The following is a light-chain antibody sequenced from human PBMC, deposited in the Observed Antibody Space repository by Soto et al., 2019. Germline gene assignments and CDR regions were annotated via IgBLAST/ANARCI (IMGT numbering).Light chain of an antibody. CDR3: QSYDSSLSGWV. V-gene: IGLV1-40*01. J-gene: IGLJ3*02. CDR2: GNI. Sequence: QSVLTQPPSVSGAPGQRVTISCTGSSSNIGARYDVHWYQQLPGTAPKLLIYGNINRPSGVPDRFSGSKSGTSASLAITGLQAEDEADYYCQSYDSSLSGWVFGGGTKRTVL. CDR1: SSNIGARYD.